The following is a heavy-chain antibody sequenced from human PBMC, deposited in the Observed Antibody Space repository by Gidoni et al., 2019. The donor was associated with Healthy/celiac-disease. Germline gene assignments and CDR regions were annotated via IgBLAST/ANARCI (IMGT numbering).Heavy chain of an antibody. V-gene: IGHV1-18*04. CDR2: ISAYNGNT. D-gene: IGHD2-2*01. Sequence: QVQLVQSGAEVKKPGASVKVSCKASGYTFTSYGISWVRQAPGQGLEWMGWISAYNGNTNYAQKLQGRVTMTTDTSTSTAYMELRSLRSDDTAVYYCARAHLNSMVVPAAPWWFDPWGQGTLVTVSS. CDR1: GYTFTSYG. CDR3: ARAHLNSMVVPAAPWWFDP. J-gene: IGHJ5*02.